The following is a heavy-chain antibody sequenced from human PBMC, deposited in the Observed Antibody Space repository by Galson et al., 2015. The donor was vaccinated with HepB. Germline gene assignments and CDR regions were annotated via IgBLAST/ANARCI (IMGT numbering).Heavy chain of an antibody. CDR1: GFTLSSYG. D-gene: IGHD6-13*01. V-gene: IGHV3-33*01. J-gene: IGHJ4*02. CDR2: IWHDGSNK. Sequence: SLRLSCAASGFTLSSYGMHWVRQAQGKGLEWVAVIWHDGSNKYYADSVKGRFTISRDNSKNTLYLQMNSLRAEDTAVYYCARGAAAGSPFDYWGQGTLVTVSS. CDR3: ARGAAAGSPFDY.